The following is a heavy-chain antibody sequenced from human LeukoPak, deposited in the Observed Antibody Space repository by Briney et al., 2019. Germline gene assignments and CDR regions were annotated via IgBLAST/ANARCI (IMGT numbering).Heavy chain of an antibody. D-gene: IGHD2-2*01. CDR1: GGSFSGYY. Sequence: SETLSLTCAVYGGSFSGYYWSWIRQPPGKGLEWIGEINHSGSTNYNPSLKSRVTISVDTSKNQFSLKLSSVTAADTAVYYCASNTGGLVVPAAISKQVPYYYYYYMDVWGKGTTVTVSS. V-gene: IGHV4-34*01. CDR2: INHSGST. CDR3: ASNTGGLVVPAAISKQVPYYYYYYMDV. J-gene: IGHJ6*03.